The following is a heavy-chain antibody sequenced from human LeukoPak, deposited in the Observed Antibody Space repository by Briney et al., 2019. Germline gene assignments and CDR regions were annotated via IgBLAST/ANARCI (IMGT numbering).Heavy chain of an antibody. CDR2: INWNGAST. CDR1: GFTFDDYG. CDR3: ARDRRVVTPYYYYYYMDV. J-gene: IGHJ6*03. Sequence: GGSLRLSCAASGFTFDDYGLSWVRQVPGKGLEWVSGINWNGASTGYADSVKGRFTISRDNAKNSLYLQMNSLRAEDTAVYYCARDRRVVTPYYYYYYMDVWGKGTTVTVSS. D-gene: IGHD4-23*01. V-gene: IGHV3-20*04.